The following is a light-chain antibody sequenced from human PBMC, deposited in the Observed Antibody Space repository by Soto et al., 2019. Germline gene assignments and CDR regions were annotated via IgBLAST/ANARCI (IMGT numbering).Light chain of an antibody. CDR2: DAS. CDR3: QRYNNYPIT. Sequence: DIQMTQSPSTLSASVLYRVTITCRASQSVQNWLALYQQKPGKVPKLLIYDASILDSGVPSRFSGSGSGTEFTLTISSLQPEDFATYYCQRYNNYPITFGQGTRLEIK. V-gene: IGKV1-5*01. CDR1: QSVQNW. J-gene: IGKJ5*01.